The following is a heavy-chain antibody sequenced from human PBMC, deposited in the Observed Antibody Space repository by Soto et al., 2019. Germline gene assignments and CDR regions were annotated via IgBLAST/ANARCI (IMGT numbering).Heavy chain of an antibody. D-gene: IGHD4-17*01. Sequence: QVQLVQSGAEVKKPGSSVKVSCKASGGTFSSYAISWVLQSPGQGLEWMGGISPIFGTANYAQKFQGRVTITADESTSTAYMELSSLRSEDTAVYYCAVTVTTHYGMDVWGQGTTVTVSS. J-gene: IGHJ6*02. CDR2: ISPIFGTA. V-gene: IGHV1-69*01. CDR3: AVTVTTHYGMDV. CDR1: GGTFSSYA.